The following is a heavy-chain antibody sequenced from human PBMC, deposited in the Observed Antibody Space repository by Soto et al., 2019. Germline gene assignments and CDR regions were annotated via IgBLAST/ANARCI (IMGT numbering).Heavy chain of an antibody. Sequence: QGQMVQSGAEVKESGASVKVSCKASGYTFIDHYVHWMRQAPGQGLEWMGWINPKNGDTKYAQKFQGRVTMTRDTSISTHYVELSRLRSDDTAVYYCARWSGQQLVVNAFDIWGQGTMVTVSS. J-gene: IGHJ3*02. V-gene: IGHV1-2*02. CDR2: INPKNGDT. CDR1: GYTFIDHY. CDR3: ARWSGQQLVVNAFDI. D-gene: IGHD6-13*01.